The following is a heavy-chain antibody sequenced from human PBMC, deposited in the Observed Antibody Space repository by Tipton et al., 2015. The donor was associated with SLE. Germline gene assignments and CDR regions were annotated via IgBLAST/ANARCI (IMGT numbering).Heavy chain of an antibody. J-gene: IGHJ3*02. Sequence: TLSLTCAVYGGSFSGYYWSWIRQPPGKGLEWIGEINHSGSTNYNPSLKIRVTISVDTSKNQFSLKLSSVTAADTAVYYCASGELRWGELSWDAFDIWGQGTMVTVSS. CDR1: GGSFSGYY. D-gene: IGHD3-16*02. V-gene: IGHV4-34*01. CDR3: ASGELRWGELSWDAFDI. CDR2: INHSGST.